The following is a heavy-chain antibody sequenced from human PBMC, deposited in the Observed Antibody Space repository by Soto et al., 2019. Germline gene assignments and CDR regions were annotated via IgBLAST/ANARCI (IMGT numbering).Heavy chain of an antibody. Sequence: PSETLSLTCGVSGGSLSGATYSWNWIRQPPGKGLEWIGYIFPGGTTYYNPSLKSRVTISIDVSKNQFSLSLRSLTAADTAVYYCARSREFDYWRQGTLVTVSS. CDR2: IFPGGTT. CDR3: ARSREFDY. V-gene: IGHV4-30-2*01. CDR1: GGSLSGATYS. J-gene: IGHJ4*02.